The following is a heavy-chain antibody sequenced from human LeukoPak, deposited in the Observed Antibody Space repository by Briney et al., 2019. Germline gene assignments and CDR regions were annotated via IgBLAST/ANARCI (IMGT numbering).Heavy chain of an antibody. Sequence: SVKVSCKASGFTFTSSAVQWVRQARGQRLEWIGWIVVGSGNTNYAQKFQERVTITWDMSTSTAYMELSSLRSEDTAVYYCAAASYYDFWSGYYPDDYWGQGTLVTVSS. J-gene: IGHJ4*02. CDR2: IVVGSGNT. D-gene: IGHD3-3*01. CDR3: AAASYYDFWSGYYPDDY. V-gene: IGHV1-58*01. CDR1: GFTFTSSA.